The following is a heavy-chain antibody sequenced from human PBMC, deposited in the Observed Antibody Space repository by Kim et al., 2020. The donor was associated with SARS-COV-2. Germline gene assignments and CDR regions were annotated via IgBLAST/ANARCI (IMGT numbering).Heavy chain of an antibody. Sequence: ASVKVSCKVSGYTLTELSMHWVRQAPGKGLEWMGGFDPEDGETIYAQKFQGRVTMTEDTSTDTAYMELSSLRSEDTAVYYCATGGYCSSTSCSAPYGAFDIWGQGTMVTVSS. V-gene: IGHV1-24*01. CDR1: GYTLTELS. J-gene: IGHJ3*02. D-gene: IGHD2-2*01. CDR3: ATGGYCSSTSCSAPYGAFDI. CDR2: FDPEDGET.